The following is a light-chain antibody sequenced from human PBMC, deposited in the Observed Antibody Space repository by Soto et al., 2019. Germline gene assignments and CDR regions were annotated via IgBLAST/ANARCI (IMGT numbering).Light chain of an antibody. CDR2: DVV. V-gene: IGLV2-14*03. CDR3: SSYTSSSTVV. J-gene: IGLJ3*02. Sequence: QSVLTQPASVSGSPGQSITISCTGTSSDVGGYNYVSWYQQHPGNAPKLLIFDVVNRPSGVSNRFSGSKSDNTASVTISGLQAEDEADYYCSSYTSSSTVVFGGGTKLTVL. CDR1: SSDVGGYNY.